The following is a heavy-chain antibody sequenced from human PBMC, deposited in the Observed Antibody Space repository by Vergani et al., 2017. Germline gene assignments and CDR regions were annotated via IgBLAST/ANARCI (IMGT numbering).Heavy chain of an antibody. V-gene: IGHV3-23*01. D-gene: IGHD5-12*01. CDR2: ISGSGGST. CDR3: AKANPRNSXYDYLYYYHAMDV. J-gene: IGHJ6*02. CDR1: GFTFNHYA. Sequence: EVQLLESGGDLVQPGGSLRVSCAASGFTFNHYAMNWVRQAPGKGLEWVSGISGSGGSTYYAGSVKGRFTISRDSSKNTLYLQMNSLSAGDTAVYYCAKANPRNSXYDYLYYYHAMDVWGQGTTVTVSS.